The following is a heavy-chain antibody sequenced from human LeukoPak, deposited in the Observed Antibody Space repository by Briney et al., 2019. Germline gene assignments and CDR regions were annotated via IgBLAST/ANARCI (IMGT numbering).Heavy chain of an antibody. V-gene: IGHV3-33*01. J-gene: IGHJ5*02. D-gene: IGHD5-18*01. CDR1: GFTFSSYG. CDR3: ARDWNTAMADP. CDR2: IWYDGSNK. Sequence: PGGSLRLSCAASGFTFSSYGMHWVRQAPGKGLEWVAVIWYDGSNKYYADSVKGRFTIPRDNSKNTLYLQMNSLRAEDTAVYYCARDWNTAMADPWGQGTLVTVSS.